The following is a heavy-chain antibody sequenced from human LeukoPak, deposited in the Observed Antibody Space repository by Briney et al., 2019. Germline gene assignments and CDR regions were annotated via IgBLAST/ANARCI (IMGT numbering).Heavy chain of an antibody. CDR2: IIPIFSTA. V-gene: IGHV1-69*05. D-gene: IGHD3-22*01. CDR1: GGTFSSYA. Sequence: ASVKVSCKAFGGTFSSYAISWVRQAPGQGLEWMGRIIPIFSTANYAQKLQGRVTITTDESTSTAYMELSSLRSEDTAVYYCARDLAALIVVATDDAFDIWGQGTMVTVSS. J-gene: IGHJ3*02. CDR3: ARDLAALIVVATDDAFDI.